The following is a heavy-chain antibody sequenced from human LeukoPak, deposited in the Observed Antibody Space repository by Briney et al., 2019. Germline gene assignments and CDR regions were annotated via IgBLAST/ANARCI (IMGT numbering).Heavy chain of an antibody. CDR3: ARSTPMVRGPTDY. CDR1: GYTFTGYY. J-gene: IGHJ4*02. V-gene: IGHV1-2*02. CDR2: INPNSGGT. Sequence: ASVKVSCKASGYTFTGYYMHWVRQAPGQELEWMGWINPNSGGTNYAQKFQGRVTMTRDTSISTAYMELSRLRSDDTAVYYCARSTPMVRGPTDYWGQGTLVTVSS. D-gene: IGHD3-10*01.